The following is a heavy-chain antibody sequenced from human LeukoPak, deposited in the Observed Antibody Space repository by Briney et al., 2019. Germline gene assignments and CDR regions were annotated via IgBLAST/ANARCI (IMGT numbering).Heavy chain of an antibody. CDR3: AKVQTYYDFWSGNGWFDP. V-gene: IGHV3-23*01. CDR1: GFTFSSYA. J-gene: IGHJ5*02. CDR2: ISGSGGST. Sequence: PGGSLRLSCAASGFTFSSYAMSWVRQAPGKGLEWVSAISGSGGSTYYADSVEGRFTISRDNSKNTLYLQMNSLRAEDTAVYYCAKVQTYYDFWSGNGWFDPWGQGTLVTVSS. D-gene: IGHD3-3*01.